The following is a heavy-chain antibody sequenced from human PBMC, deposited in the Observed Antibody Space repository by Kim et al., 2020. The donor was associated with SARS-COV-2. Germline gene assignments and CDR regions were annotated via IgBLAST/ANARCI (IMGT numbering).Heavy chain of an antibody. CDR3: ARDGGSLRFLEWLTWVPGWFDP. CDR1: GYTFTGYY. Sequence: ASVKVSCKASGYTFTGYYMHWVRQAPGQGLEWMGWINPNSGGTNYAQKFQGRVTMTRDTSISTAYMELSRLRSDDTAVYYCARDGGSLRFLEWLTWVPGWFDPWGQGTLVTVSS. V-gene: IGHV1-2*02. J-gene: IGHJ5*02. D-gene: IGHD3-3*01. CDR2: INPNSGGT.